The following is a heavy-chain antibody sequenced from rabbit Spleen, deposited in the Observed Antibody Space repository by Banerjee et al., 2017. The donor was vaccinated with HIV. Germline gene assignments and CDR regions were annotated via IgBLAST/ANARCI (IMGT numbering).Heavy chain of an antibody. J-gene: IGHJ4*01. CDR2: IAGGSGGTS. CDR3: ARSSNAGYAGYGYGSNL. Sequence: QEQLEESGGDLVKPEASLTLTCTASGFSFSSAYWICWVRQAPGKGLEWVACIAGGSGGTSYYASWAKGRFTISSTSSTTVTLQMTSLTAADTAAYFCARSSNAGYAGYGYGSNLWGQGTLVTVS. D-gene: IGHD7-1*01. V-gene: IGHV1S45*01. CDR1: GFSFSSAYW.